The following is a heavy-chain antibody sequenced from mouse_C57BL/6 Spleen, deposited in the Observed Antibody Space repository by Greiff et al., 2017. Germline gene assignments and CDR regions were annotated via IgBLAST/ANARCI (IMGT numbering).Heavy chain of an antibody. V-gene: IGHV1-50*01. J-gene: IGHJ2*01. D-gene: IGHD1-1*01. CDR2: IDPSDSYT. CDR1: GYTFTSYW. CDR3: ARGGTTVVADYFDY. Sequence: QVQLQQPGAELVKPGASVKLSCKASGYTFTSYWMQWVKQRPGQGLEWIGEIDPSDSYTNYNQKFKGKATLTVETSSSTAYMQLSSLTSEDSAVYYCARGGTTVVADYFDYWGQGTTLTVSS.